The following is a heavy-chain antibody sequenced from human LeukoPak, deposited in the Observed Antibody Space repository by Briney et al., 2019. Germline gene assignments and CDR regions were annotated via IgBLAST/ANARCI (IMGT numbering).Heavy chain of an antibody. CDR3: ARDLEGSNVAGLKGY. CDR2: INSEGSST. V-gene: IGHV3-74*01. J-gene: IGHJ4*02. D-gene: IGHD6-19*01. CDR1: GFTFSRYW. Sequence: HTGGSLRLSCAASGFTFSRYWMHWVRQAPGKGLVWVLRINSEGSSTSYADSVKGRFTISRDNAKNTLYLQMNSLRAEDTAVYYCARDLEGSNVAGLKGYWGQGTLVTVSS.